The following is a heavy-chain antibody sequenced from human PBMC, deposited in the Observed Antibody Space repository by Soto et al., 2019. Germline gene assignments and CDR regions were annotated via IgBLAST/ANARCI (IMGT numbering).Heavy chain of an antibody. CDR3: ATKDDHKDDQPYYYGMDI. Sequence: ASVKVSCKAIGYTSSSYGINWVRQAPGQGLEWMEWISVFNGDTKYAQKFQSRVAITKDPGTSTAHMELRSLRPDDAAVYFCATKDDHKDDQPYYYGMDIWGQGTTVTVSS. CDR2: ISVFNGDT. V-gene: IGHV1-18*01. D-gene: IGHD3-16*01. J-gene: IGHJ6*02. CDR1: GYTSSSYG.